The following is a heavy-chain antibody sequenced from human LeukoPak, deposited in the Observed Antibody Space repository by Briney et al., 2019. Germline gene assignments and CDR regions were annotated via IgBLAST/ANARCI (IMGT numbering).Heavy chain of an antibody. D-gene: IGHD1-20*01. Sequence: PGGSLRLSCAASGFTVSSNYMSWVRQAPGKGLEWVSVIYSGGHTYYADSVKGRFTISRDNPKNTLYLQMNSLRAEDTAVYYCASRIITGTTYWGQGTLVTVSS. CDR2: IYSGGHT. CDR3: ASRIITGTTY. CDR1: GFTVSSNY. V-gene: IGHV3-53*01. J-gene: IGHJ4*02.